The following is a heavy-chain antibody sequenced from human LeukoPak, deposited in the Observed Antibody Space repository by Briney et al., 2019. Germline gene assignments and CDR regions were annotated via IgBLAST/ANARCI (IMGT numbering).Heavy chain of an antibody. CDR2: SYYSGST. Sequence: SQTLSLTCTVSGGSISSGGYYWSWIRQHPGEGLEWIGYSYYSGSTYYNPSLKSRVAISVDTSKNQFSLKLTSVTAADTAVYYCARSGSTSVGNWFDPWGQGTLVTVSS. D-gene: IGHD2-2*01. CDR3: ARSGSTSVGNWFDP. CDR1: GGSISSGGYY. J-gene: IGHJ5*02. V-gene: IGHV4-31*03.